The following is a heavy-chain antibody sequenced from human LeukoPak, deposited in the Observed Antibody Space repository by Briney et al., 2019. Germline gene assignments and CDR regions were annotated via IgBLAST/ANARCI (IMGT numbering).Heavy chain of an antibody. CDR1: GFTLTNFE. Sequence: GGSLRLSCAASGFTLTNFEMNWVRQAPGKGLEWVSYISYSGSTTSYADSVKGRFTISRDNAKNSLYLQMNSLRAEDTAVYYCAKSFEGAVNELSDYWGQGTLITVSS. D-gene: IGHD3-16*01. J-gene: IGHJ4*02. V-gene: IGHV3-48*03. CDR2: ISYSGSTT. CDR3: AKSFEGAVNELSDY.